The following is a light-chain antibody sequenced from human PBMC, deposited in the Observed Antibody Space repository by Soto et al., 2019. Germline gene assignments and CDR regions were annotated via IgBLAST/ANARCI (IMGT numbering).Light chain of an antibody. CDR2: GAS. V-gene: IGKV3-15*01. J-gene: IGKJ2*01. CDR1: QNLSRN. CDR3: QQYDNWHHP. Sequence: EMVMTQSRATLSVSPGEIATLSCRASQNLSRNLAWYQQQPGQAPRLIIYGASTRATGIPARFSGSGSGNDFPLTSSNLQSEDFAVYYCQQYDNWHHPVGQGTKLEIK.